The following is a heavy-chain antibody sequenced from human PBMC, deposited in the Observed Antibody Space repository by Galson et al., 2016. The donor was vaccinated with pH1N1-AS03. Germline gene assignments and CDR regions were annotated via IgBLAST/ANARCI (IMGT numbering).Heavy chain of an antibody. J-gene: IGHJ3*02. Sequence: LSLTCTVSGDSISTSDWTWIRQPPGKGLESIGYISRSGSTHYNPSLKSRATISIDASKSQFSLSLSSVTAADPAVYYCARRFSEFLVADIGEAFDIWGPGTLVTVSS. CDR2: ISRSGST. CDR1: GDSISTSD. V-gene: IGHV4-4*09. CDR3: ARRFSEFLVADIGEAFDI. D-gene: IGHD3-3*01.